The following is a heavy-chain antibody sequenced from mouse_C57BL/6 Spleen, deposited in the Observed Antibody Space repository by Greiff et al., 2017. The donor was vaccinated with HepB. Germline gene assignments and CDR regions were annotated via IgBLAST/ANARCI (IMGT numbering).Heavy chain of an antibody. CDR1: GYAFTNYL. J-gene: IGHJ2*01. CDR3: ARSGGTTGY. Sequence: QVQLQQSGAELVRPGTSVKVSCKASGYAFTNYLIEWVKQRPGQGLEWIGVINPGSGGTNYNEKFKGKATLTADKSSSTAYMQLSSLTSEDSAVYFCARSGGTTGYWGQGTTLTVSS. V-gene: IGHV1-54*01. CDR2: INPGSGGT. D-gene: IGHD2-1*01.